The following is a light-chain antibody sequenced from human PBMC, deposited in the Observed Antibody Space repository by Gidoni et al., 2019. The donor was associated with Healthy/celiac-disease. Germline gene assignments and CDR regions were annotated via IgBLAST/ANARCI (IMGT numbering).Light chain of an antibody. CDR3: QQRSNWVT. CDR2: DAS. CDR1: QSVSSY. J-gene: IGKJ3*01. V-gene: IGKV3-11*01. Sequence: DIVFTQSPATLSLSPGDRATLSCSARQSVSSYLAWYQQKPGQAPRLLIYDASNRATGIPARFNDSGSGTDFTLTISSLEPEGFAVYYCQQRSNWVTFGPGTKVDIK.